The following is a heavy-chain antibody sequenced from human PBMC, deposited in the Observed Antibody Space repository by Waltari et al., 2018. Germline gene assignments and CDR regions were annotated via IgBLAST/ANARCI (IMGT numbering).Heavy chain of an antibody. CDR3: AQWGSGYSREYFQH. CDR2: IITMYGLV. J-gene: IGHJ1*01. CDR1: GDSFSSFA. Sequence: QVPLVQSGAEVKKSGSSVKVACKASGDSFSSFATSWVRQAPGHGLEWMGRIITMYGLVNYAQDLQGRATISADESTTTAYLELTSLSPEDTAVYYCAQWGSGYSREYFQHWGQGTLITVFS. V-gene: IGHV1-69*15. D-gene: IGHD6-25*01.